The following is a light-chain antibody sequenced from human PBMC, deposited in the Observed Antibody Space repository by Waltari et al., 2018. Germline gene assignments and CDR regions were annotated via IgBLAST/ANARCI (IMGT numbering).Light chain of an antibody. J-gene: IGLJ1*01. Sequence: QSVLTQAPSASGTPGQTVTISCSGGSSNVGINTVTWYQQLPGTAPKRLIYNNSRRPSVVSDRFSGSKSGASASLAISGLQSDDEADYYCAAWDDDLSGLVFGTGTRVTVL. CDR1: SSNVGINT. CDR3: AAWDDDLSGLV. V-gene: IGLV1-44*01. CDR2: NNS.